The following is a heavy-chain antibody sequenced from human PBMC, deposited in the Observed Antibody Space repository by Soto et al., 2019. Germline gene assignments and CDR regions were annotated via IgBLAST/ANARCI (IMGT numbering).Heavy chain of an antibody. CDR2: IIPIFGTA. J-gene: IGHJ6*02. CDR3: ARGGVGLSSSYGYYYYYGMDV. CDR1: GGTFSSYA. V-gene: IGHV1-69*06. D-gene: IGHD2-2*01. Sequence: SVNVSCKASGGTFSSYAISWVRQAPGQGLEWMGGIIPIFGTANYAQKFQGRVTITADKSTSTAYMELSSLRSEDTAVYYCARGGVGLSSSYGYYYYYGMDVWGQGTTVTVSS.